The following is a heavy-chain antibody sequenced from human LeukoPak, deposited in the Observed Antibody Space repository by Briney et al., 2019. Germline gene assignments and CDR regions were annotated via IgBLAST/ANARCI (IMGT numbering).Heavy chain of an antibody. D-gene: IGHD5-12*01. CDR2: IHYSGRP. J-gene: IGHJ4*02. CDR1: GGSIRGSRDY. Sequence: SETLSLTCTVSGGSIRGSRDYWGWIRQPPGKGLEWIGSIHYSGRPYYNPSLKSRVTMSVDASNDQFSVRLSSVTAADTAVYYCARLYNGYVQAFDSWGQGLLVTVSS. CDR3: ARLYNGYVQAFDS. V-gene: IGHV4-39*01.